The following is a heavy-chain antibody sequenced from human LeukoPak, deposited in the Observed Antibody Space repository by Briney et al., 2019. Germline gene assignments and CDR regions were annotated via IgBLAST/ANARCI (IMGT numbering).Heavy chain of an antibody. CDR1: GYSFTSYW. J-gene: IGHJ6*03. V-gene: IGHV5-51*01. CDR2: IYPGDSDT. Sequence: GAALNISCNGSGYSFTSYWIGWVRQMPGKGLEWMGIIYPGDSDTRSSQSLQGQVTISANKSISTAYLQWSSLKASDTAMYYCTRSIAARGGYMDVWGKGTTVTVSS. D-gene: IGHD6-6*01. CDR3: TRSIAARGGYMDV.